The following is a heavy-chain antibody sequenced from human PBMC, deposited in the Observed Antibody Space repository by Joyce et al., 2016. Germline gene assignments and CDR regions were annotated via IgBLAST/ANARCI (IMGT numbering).Heavy chain of an antibody. Sequence: QVQLVQSGAEGKKPGASVKVSCKASGYPFIPYYIHWVRQAPGQGLEWMGLINPGDGRTSYEQKLQGRVTMTRDTSTSTVYMELSSLTSEDTAVYYCARGSGSSLWYFDIWGRGTLVTVSS. D-gene: IGHD6-13*01. CDR1: GYPFIPYY. V-gene: IGHV1-46*04. CDR3: ARGSGSSLWYFDI. CDR2: INPGDGRT. J-gene: IGHJ2*01.